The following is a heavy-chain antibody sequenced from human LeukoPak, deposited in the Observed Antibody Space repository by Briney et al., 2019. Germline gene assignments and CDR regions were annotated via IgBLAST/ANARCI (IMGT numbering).Heavy chain of an antibody. CDR2: ISYDGNNK. J-gene: IGHJ4*02. CDR1: GFTFSSYA. D-gene: IGHD2-2*02. V-gene: IGHV3-30*04. Sequence: QVGGSLRLSCAASGFTFSSYAMHWVRQAPGEGLEWVAVISYDGNNKYYADSVKGRFTISRDNSKNTLYLQMNSLRAEDTAVYYCARGIAGYCSSTSCYRGVTDWGQGTLVTVSS. CDR3: ARGIAGYCSSTSCYRGVTD.